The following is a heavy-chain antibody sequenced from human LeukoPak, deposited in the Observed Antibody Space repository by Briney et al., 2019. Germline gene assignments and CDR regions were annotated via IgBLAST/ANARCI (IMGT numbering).Heavy chain of an antibody. CDR1: GYTFTGYY. CDR3: ARGRGYSYGYALKTTPEDDY. D-gene: IGHD5-18*01. CDR2: INPNSGGT. Sequence: ASVKVSCKASGYTFTGYYMHWVRQAPGQGLEWMGRINPNSGGTNYAQKFQGRVTMTRDTSISTAYMELSRLRSDGTAVYYCARGRGYSYGYALKTTPEDDYWGQGTLVTVSS. J-gene: IGHJ4*02. V-gene: IGHV1-2*06.